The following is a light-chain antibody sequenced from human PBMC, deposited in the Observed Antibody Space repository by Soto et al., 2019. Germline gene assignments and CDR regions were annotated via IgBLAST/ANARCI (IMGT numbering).Light chain of an antibody. CDR1: GSDVGGYDY. CDR2: EVT. V-gene: IGLV2-14*03. CDR3: SSFRRTSTLPYV. J-gene: IGLJ1*01. Sequence: QSALTQPASVSGSPGQSITISCTGTGSDVGGYDYVSWYQQHPGNAPKLLIFEVTNRPSGVSNRFSGSKSGNTASLTISGLRAEDEADYYGSSFRRTSTLPYVFGTGTKLTVL.